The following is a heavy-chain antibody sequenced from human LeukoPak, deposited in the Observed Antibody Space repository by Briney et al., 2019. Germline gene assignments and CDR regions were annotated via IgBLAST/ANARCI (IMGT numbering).Heavy chain of an antibody. Sequence: SETLSLTCAVYGGSFSGYYWSWIRQPPGKGLEWIGEINHSGSTNYNPSLKSRVTISVDTSKNQFSLKLSSVTAADTAVYYCARVQFPGYCSGGSCRTVYYFDYWGQGTLVTVSS. V-gene: IGHV4-34*01. J-gene: IGHJ4*02. CDR3: ARVQFPGYCSGGSCRTVYYFDY. CDR2: INHSGST. D-gene: IGHD2-15*01. CDR1: GGSFSGYY.